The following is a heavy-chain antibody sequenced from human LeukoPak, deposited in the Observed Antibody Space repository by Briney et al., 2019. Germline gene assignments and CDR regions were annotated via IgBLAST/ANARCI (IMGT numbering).Heavy chain of an antibody. CDR2: ISGSGGST. V-gene: IGHV3-23*01. D-gene: IGHD3-22*01. CDR3: AKDLVVVKERGDAFDI. Sequence: PGGSLRLSCAASGFTFSSYAMSWVRQAPGKGLEWVSAISGSGGSTYYADSVKGRFTISRDNSKNTLYLQMNSLRAEDTAVYYCAKDLVVVKERGDAFDIWGQGTMVTVSS. CDR1: GFTFSSYA. J-gene: IGHJ3*02.